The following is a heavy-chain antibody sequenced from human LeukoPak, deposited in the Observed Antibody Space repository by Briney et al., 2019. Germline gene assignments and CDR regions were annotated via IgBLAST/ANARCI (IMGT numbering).Heavy chain of an antibody. J-gene: IGHJ6*02. CDR1: GFTFDDYV. CDR3: AKERQAYYYYGMDV. Sequence: GGSLRLSCVASGFTFDDYVMHWVRQAPGKGLEFVSVISRDGESTYCADSVKGRFTISRDNSENSLYLQMNSLRIEDTAVYYCAKERQAYYYYGMDVWGQGTLVTVSS. V-gene: IGHV3-43*02. CDR2: ISRDGEST.